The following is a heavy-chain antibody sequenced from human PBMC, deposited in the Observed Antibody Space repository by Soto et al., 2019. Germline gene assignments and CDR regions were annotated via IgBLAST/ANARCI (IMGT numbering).Heavy chain of an antibody. J-gene: IGHJ4*02. CDR1: GFTLSDYY. CDR3: GIDHVETTMVFVVF. Sequence: QVQLVESGGGLVKPGGSLRLSCAASGFTLSDYYMSWIRQAPGKGLEWVSYISSSSTYTNYADSVKGRFTISRDNAKKPLYLQMNSLGAQAPACIYCGIDHVETTMVFVVFWRQGARVTVSS. V-gene: IGHV3-11*06. D-gene: IGHD3-10*01. CDR2: ISSSSTYT.